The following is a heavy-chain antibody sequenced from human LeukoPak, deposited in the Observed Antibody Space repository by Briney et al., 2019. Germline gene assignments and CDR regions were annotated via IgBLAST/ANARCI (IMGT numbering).Heavy chain of an antibody. D-gene: IGHD2-2*01. Sequence: SETLSLTCAVYGGSFSGYYWSWIRQPPGKGLEWIGEINHSGSTNYNPSLKSRVTISVDTSKNQFSLKLSSVTAADTAVYYCARLPAAEYNVDYWGQGTLVTVSS. V-gene: IGHV4-34*01. CDR3: ARLPAAEYNVDY. CDR1: GGSFSGYY. J-gene: IGHJ4*02. CDR2: INHSGST.